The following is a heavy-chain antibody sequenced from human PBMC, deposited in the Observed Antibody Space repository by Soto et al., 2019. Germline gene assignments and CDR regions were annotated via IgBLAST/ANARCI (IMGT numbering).Heavy chain of an antibody. J-gene: IGHJ4*02. Sequence: SETLSLTCTVSGGSISSYYWSWIRQPPGKGLEWIGYIYYSGSTNYNPSLKSRVTISVDTSKNQLSLKLSSVTAADTAVYYCARRYRYYFDYWCQGTLVTVSS. V-gene: IGHV4-59*08. D-gene: IGHD5-18*01. CDR2: IYYSGST. CDR1: GGSISSYY. CDR3: ARRYRYYFDY.